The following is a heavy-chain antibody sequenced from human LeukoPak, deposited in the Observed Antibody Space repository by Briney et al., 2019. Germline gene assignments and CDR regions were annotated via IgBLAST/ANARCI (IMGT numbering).Heavy chain of an antibody. V-gene: IGHV3-7*01. D-gene: IGHD3-10*01. J-gene: IGHJ5*02. CDR2: INQDGSEK. CDR1: GFTFSSYW. Sequence: GGSLRLSCAASGFTFSSYWMTWVRQAPGTGLEWVANINQDGSEKYYVDSVKGRFTISRDNAKNSLHLQMNSLRAEDTAVYYCARDPSTRVRGVNMDNFFDPWGQGTLVTVSS. CDR3: ARDPSTRVRGVNMDNFFDP.